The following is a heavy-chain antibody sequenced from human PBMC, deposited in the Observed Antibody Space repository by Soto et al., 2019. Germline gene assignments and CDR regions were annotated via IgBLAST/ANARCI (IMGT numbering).Heavy chain of an antibody. Sequence: SETLSLTCAVYGGSFSGYYWSWIRQPPGKGLEWIGEINHSGSTNYNPSLKSRVTISVDTSKNQFSLKLSSVTAADTAVYYCARALAYYYFWSGFRRGWFDPWGQGTLVTVSS. D-gene: IGHD3-3*01. V-gene: IGHV4-34*01. J-gene: IGHJ5*02. CDR1: GGSFSGYY. CDR2: INHSGST. CDR3: ARALAYYYFWSGFRRGWFDP.